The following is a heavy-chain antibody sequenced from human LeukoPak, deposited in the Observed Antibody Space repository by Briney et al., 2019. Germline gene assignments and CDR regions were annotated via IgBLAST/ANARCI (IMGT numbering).Heavy chain of an antibody. D-gene: IGHD3-10*01. CDR2: IYYSGST. CDR1: GGSISSSSYY. J-gene: IGHJ4*02. CDR3: AVTYYYGSGSYSYSFDY. V-gene: IGHV4-39*01. Sequence: SETLSLTCTVSGGSISSSSYYWGWIRQPPGKGLEWIGSIYYSGSTYYNPSLKSRVTISVDTSKNQFSLKRSSVTAADTAVYYCAVTYYYGSGSYSYSFDYWGQGTLVTVSS.